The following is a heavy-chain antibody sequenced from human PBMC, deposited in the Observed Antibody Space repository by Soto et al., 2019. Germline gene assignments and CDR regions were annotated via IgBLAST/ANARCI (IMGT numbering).Heavy chain of an antibody. CDR2: IYYSGST. V-gene: IGHV4-59*01. Sequence: PSETLSLTCTVSGGSISSYYWSWIRQPPGKGLEWIGYIYYSGSTNYNPSLKSRVTISVDTSKNQFSLKLSSVTAADTAVYYCARGYCTNGVCHSDGATILDYWGQGTLVTVSS. CDR3: ARGYCTNGVCHSDGATILDY. D-gene: IGHD2-8*01. CDR1: GGSISSYY. J-gene: IGHJ4*02.